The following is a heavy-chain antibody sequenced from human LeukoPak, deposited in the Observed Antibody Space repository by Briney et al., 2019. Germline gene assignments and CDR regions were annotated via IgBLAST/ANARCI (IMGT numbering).Heavy chain of an antibody. CDR1: GFTFSSFG. CDR3: AKDRRRIAVAGISPFDY. J-gene: IGHJ4*02. D-gene: IGHD6-19*01. CDR2: IRYDGSGK. V-gene: IGHV3-30*02. Sequence: GGSLRLSCAASGFTFSSFGMHWVRQAPGKGLEWVTFIRYDGSGKYYADSVKGRFAISRDNSKNTLYLQMNSLRAEDTAVYYCAKDRRRIAVAGISPFDYWGQGTLVTVSS.